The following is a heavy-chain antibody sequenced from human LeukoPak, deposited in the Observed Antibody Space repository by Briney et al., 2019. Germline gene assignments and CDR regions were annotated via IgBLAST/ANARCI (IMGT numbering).Heavy chain of an antibody. CDR1: GGSISTYY. Sequence: PSETLSLTCTVSGGSISTYYWSWIRQPPGKGLEWIGYIYYSGRTNYNPSLKSRLTISVDTSKNQFSLKLCSVTAADTAVYYCARSYYYDGSGYYYFDYWGQGTLVTVSS. CDR2: IYYSGRT. CDR3: ARSYYYDGSGYYYFDY. V-gene: IGHV4-59*08. J-gene: IGHJ4*02. D-gene: IGHD3-22*01.